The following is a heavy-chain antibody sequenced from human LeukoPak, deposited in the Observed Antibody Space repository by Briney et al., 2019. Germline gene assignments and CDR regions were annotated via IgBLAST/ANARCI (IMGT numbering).Heavy chain of an antibody. Sequence: SETLSLTCTVSGGSISSYYWSWIRQPAGKGLEWIGLIYTSGSANYNPSLKSRVTMSVDTSKNQFSLKLSSVTAADTAVYYCARDSALDSSGWYYFDYWGQGTLVTVSS. CDR1: GGSISSYY. J-gene: IGHJ4*02. V-gene: IGHV4-4*07. CDR3: ARDSALDSSGWYYFDY. D-gene: IGHD6-19*01. CDR2: IYTSGSA.